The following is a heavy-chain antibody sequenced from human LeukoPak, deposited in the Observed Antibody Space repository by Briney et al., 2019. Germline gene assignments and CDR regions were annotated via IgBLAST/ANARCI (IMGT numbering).Heavy chain of an antibody. CDR3: AKDNRSGSYYISYGMDV. V-gene: IGHV3-9*01. J-gene: IGHJ6*02. D-gene: IGHD3-10*01. Sequence: GRSLRLSCAASGFIFDDYAMHWVRQAPGKGLEWVSGISWNSGSIGYADSVKGRFTISRDNAKNSLYLQMNSLRGEDTALYYCAKDNRSGSYYISYGMDVWGQGTTVTVSS. CDR2: ISWNSGSI. CDR1: GFIFDDYA.